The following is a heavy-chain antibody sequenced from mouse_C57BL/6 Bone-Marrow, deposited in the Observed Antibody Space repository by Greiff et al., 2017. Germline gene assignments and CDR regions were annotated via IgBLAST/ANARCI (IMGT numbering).Heavy chain of an antibody. D-gene: IGHD2-3*01. CDR2: IYPRSGNT. CDR3: ARWLLGWYFDV. V-gene: IGHV1-81*01. CDR1: GYTFTSYG. Sequence: QVQLQQSGAELARPGASVKLSCKASGYTFTSYGISWVKQRTGQGLEWIGEIYPRSGNTYYNEKFKGKATLTADKSSSPAYMELRSLTSEDSAVYFCARWLLGWYFDVWGTGTTVTVSS. J-gene: IGHJ1*03.